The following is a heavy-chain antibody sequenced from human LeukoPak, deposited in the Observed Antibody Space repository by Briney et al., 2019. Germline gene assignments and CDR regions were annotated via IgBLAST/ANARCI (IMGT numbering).Heavy chain of an antibody. CDR1: GFTFSSYA. V-gene: IGHV3-23*01. D-gene: IGHD2-2*01. CDR2: ISGSGGST. Sequence: GGSLRLSCAASGFTFSSYAMSWVRQAPGKGLEWVSAISGSGGSTYYADSVKGRFTISRDNSKNTLYLQMNSLRAEDTAVYYCAKDSEDIVVVPAAMWGYYFDYWGQGTLVTVSS. J-gene: IGHJ4*02. CDR3: AKDSEDIVVVPAAMWGYYFDY.